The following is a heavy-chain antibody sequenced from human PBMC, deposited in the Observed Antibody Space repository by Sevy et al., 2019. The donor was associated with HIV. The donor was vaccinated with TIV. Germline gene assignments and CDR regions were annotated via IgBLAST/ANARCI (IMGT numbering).Heavy chain of an antibody. J-gene: IGHJ4*02. V-gene: IGHV4-4*02. CDR2: IYHSGNT. CDR1: CGSISSNW. Sequence: SETLSLTCAVSCGSISSNWWSWVRQPPGKGLEWIGEIYHSGNTNYNPSLKSRVTISLDKSKNQFSLKLTSVTAADTAVYSCARGYYDFWSGSRDYFDCWGQGTLVTVSS. D-gene: IGHD3-3*01. CDR3: ARGYYDFWSGSRDYFDC.